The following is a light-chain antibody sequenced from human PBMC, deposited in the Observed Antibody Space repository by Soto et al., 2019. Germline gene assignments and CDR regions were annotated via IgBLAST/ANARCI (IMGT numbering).Light chain of an antibody. CDR2: DAV. CDR1: QSVSTY. V-gene: IGKV3-11*01. Sequence: ENVLTQSPAILSLSPGEIATLSCRASQSVSTYLAWYQQKPGQASRLIIYDAVNRATGVPARFSGSWSGTDFTLTISSLQPEAFAVYYCKQRSNWPTFGQGTKVEIK. CDR3: KQRSNWPT. J-gene: IGKJ1*01.